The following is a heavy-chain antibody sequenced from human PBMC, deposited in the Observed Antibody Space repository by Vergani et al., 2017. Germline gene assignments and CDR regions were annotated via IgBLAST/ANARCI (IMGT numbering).Heavy chain of an antibody. Sequence: EVQLVQSGAEVKKPGESLKISCQISGYSFTKYWIGWARQMPGKGLEWMGIIHPADSDTRYSPSFQGQVTISVDKSISTAYLQRSSLRASDSAMYYCARLYGRDSSGSKYFDYWGQGTLGTVSS. J-gene: IGHJ4*02. CDR1: GYSFTKYW. V-gene: IGHV5-51*01. CDR3: ARLYGRDSSGSKYFDY. D-gene: IGHD3-22*01. CDR2: IHPADSDT.